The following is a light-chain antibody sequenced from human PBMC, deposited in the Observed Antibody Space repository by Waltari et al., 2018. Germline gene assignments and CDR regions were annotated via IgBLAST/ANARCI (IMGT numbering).Light chain of an antibody. Sequence: QSVLTQPPSVSGALGQRVTISCPGSSSNMGAGYDVHWYKQLPGTAPRLLIYGNSNRPSGVPDRLSGSKSVTAASLAITGLQAQDEAYYYCQSYDTSLSAQVFGTGTKVTVL. J-gene: IGLJ1*01. CDR1: SSNMGAGYD. CDR2: GNS. CDR3: QSYDTSLSAQV. V-gene: IGLV1-40*01.